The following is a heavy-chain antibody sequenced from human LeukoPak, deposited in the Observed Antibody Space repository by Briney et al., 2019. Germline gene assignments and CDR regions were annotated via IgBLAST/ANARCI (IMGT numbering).Heavy chain of an antibody. CDR2: IYYSGST. V-gene: IGHV4-59*12. D-gene: IGHD6-13*01. Sequence: SETLSLTCTVSGGSISSYYWSWIRQPPGKGLEWIGHIYYSGSTNYNPSLKSRVTISEDTSKSQFSLKVSSVTAADTAVYYCARGQYGRSWYNWFDPWGQGTLVTVSS. CDR1: GGSISSYY. CDR3: ARGQYGRSWYNWFDP. J-gene: IGHJ5*02.